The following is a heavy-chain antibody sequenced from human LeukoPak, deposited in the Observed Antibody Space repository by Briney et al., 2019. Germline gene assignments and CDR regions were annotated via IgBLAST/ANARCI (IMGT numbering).Heavy chain of an antibody. J-gene: IGHJ4*02. V-gene: IGHV3-30*18. CDR1: GFTFSSYG. CDR3: AKDLNDGSTIVDY. CDR2: ISYDGSNK. D-gene: IGHD4/OR15-4a*01. Sequence: PGGSLRLSCAASGFTFSSYGMHWVRQAPGKGLEWVAVISYDGSNKYYADSVKGRFTISRDNSKNTLYLQMNSLRAEDAAVYYCAKDLNDGSTIVDYWGQGTLVTVSS.